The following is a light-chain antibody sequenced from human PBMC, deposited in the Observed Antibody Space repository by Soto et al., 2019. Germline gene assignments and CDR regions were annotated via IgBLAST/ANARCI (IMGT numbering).Light chain of an antibody. Sequence: DIQMTQSHSTLSGSVGDIVTITCRARETMSSWLALYQQQPGKAPKLLIYKASTLKSGVPSTFSGSGSGTELPLTITSLQPDDFATYYCQHYNSYSEAFGQGTKVDIK. V-gene: IGKV1-5*03. J-gene: IGKJ1*01. CDR2: KAS. CDR3: QHYNSYSEA. CDR1: ETMSSW.